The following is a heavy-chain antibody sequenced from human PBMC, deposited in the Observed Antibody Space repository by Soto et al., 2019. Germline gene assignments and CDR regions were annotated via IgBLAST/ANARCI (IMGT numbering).Heavy chain of an antibody. Sequence: SQTLSLTCAISGDSVSSNSAAWNWIRQSPSRGLEWLGRTYYRSKWYNDYAVSVKSRITINPDTSKNQFSLPLNSVPPEDTAGYYCAGTSNWGSTGAFDIWGPGTMVTV. D-gene: IGHD7-27*01. CDR3: AGTSNWGSTGAFDI. CDR1: GDSVSSNSAA. V-gene: IGHV6-1*01. J-gene: IGHJ3*02. CDR2: TYYRSKWYN.